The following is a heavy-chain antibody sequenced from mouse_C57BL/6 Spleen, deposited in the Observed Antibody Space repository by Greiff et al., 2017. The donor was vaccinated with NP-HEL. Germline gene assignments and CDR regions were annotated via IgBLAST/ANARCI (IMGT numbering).Heavy chain of an antibody. J-gene: IGHJ1*03. CDR3: ARGGELGRGGYWYFDV. CDR2: IYPGDGDT. D-gene: IGHD4-1*01. CDR1: GYAFSSSW. Sequence: VQLKESGPELVKPGASVKISCKASGYAFSSSWMNWVKQRPGKGLEWIGRIYPGDGDTNYNGKFKGKATLTADKSSSTAYMQLSSLTSEDSAVYFCARGGELGRGGYWYFDVWGTGTTVTVSS. V-gene: IGHV1-82*01.